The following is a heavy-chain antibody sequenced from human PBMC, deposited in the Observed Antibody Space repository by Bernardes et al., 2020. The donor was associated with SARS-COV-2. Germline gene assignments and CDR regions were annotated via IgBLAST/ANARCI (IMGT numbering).Heavy chain of an antibody. D-gene: IGHD3-22*01. J-gene: IGHJ3*02. V-gene: IGHV4-31*03. CDR2: IYYSGST. CDR1: GGSISSGGYY. CDR3: ARTYITMIVVVGAFDI. Sequence: SETLSLTCTVSGGSISSGGYYWSWLRQHPGKGLEWIGYIYYSGSTYYNPSLKSRVTISVDTSKNQFSLKLSSVTAADTAVYYCARTYITMIVVVGAFDIWGQGTMVTVSS.